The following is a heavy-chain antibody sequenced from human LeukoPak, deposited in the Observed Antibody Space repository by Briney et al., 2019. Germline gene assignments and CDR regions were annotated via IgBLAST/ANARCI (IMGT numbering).Heavy chain of an antibody. CDR2: IYSGGST. CDR1: GFTVSSNY. Sequence: PGGSLRLSCAASGFTVSSNYMSWVRQAPGKGLEWVSVIYSGGSTYYADSVKGRFTISRDNSKNTLYLQMNSLRAEDTAVYYCARGLLTYGEYYFDYWGQGTLVTVSS. D-gene: IGHD4-17*01. CDR3: ARGLLTYGEYYFDY. V-gene: IGHV3-66*01. J-gene: IGHJ4*02.